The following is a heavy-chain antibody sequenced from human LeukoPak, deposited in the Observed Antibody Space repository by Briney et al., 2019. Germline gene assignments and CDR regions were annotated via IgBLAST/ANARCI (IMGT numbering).Heavy chain of an antibody. D-gene: IGHD2/OR15-2a*01. CDR2: IYARGNT. CDR3: ARDSHAYFDAFDI. V-gene: IGHV4-61*02. CDR1: GGSISGNYY. Sequence: SETLSLTCAVSGGSISGNYYWSWIRQPAGKGLEWIGRIYARGNTNYNPSLKSRVTISVDTSKNQFSLKLSSVTAADTAVYFCARDSHAYFDAFDIWGQGTMVTVSS. J-gene: IGHJ3*02.